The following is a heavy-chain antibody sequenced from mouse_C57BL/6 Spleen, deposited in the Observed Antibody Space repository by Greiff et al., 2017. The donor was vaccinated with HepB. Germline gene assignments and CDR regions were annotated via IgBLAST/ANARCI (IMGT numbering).Heavy chain of an antibody. V-gene: IGHV1-26*01. D-gene: IGHD2-4*01. Sequence: EVQLQQSGPELVKPGASVKISCKASRYTFTDYYMNWVKQSHGKSLEWIGDINPNNGGTSYNQKFKGKATLTVDKSSSTAYMELRSLTSEDSAVYYCARHYDYDDGFDYWGQGTTLTVSS. CDR2: INPNNGGT. J-gene: IGHJ2*01. CDR1: RYTFTDYY. CDR3: ARHYDYDDGFDY.